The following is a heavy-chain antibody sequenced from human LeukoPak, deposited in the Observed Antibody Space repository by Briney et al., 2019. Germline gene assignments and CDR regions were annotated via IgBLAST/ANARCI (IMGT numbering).Heavy chain of an antibody. D-gene: IGHD6-19*01. J-gene: IGHJ4*02. Sequence: GGSLRLSCVDSGFTFTNAWMSWVRQAPGRGLEWVANIKQDGSEKNYVDFVKGRFTISRDNAKNSLYLQMNSLRAEDTAVYYCARDGRSGWNDHDYWGQGTLVIVSS. CDR2: IKQDGSEK. V-gene: IGHV3-7*03. CDR1: GFTFTNAW. CDR3: ARDGRSGWNDHDY.